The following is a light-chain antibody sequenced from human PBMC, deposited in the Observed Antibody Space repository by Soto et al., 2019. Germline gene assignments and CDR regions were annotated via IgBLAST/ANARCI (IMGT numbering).Light chain of an antibody. CDR3: SSYTGSTTLHYV. CDR2: DVS. J-gene: IGLJ1*01. CDR1: SSDVGGYNY. Sequence: QLVLTQPPSVSGSPGQSITISCTGTSSDVGGYNYVSWYQQHPGKAPKLLIYDVSNRPSGASNRFSGSKSGNTASLTISGLQAEDEADYYCSSYTGSTTLHYVFGTGTKLTVL. V-gene: IGLV2-14*01.